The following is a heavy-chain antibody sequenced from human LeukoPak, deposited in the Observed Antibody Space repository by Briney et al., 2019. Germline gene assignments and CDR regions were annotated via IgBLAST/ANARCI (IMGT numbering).Heavy chain of an antibody. V-gene: IGHV3-7*01. J-gene: IGHJ4*02. D-gene: IGHD6-19*01. CDR3: ARDSSGWYGGGFDY. CDR1: GLTFSSYW. Sequence: GGSLRLSCAASGLTFSSYWMSWVRQAPGKGLEWVANIKQDGSEKYYVDSVKGRFTISRDNAKNSLYLRMNSLRAEDTAVYYCARDSSGWYGGGFDYWGQGTLVTVSS. CDR2: IKQDGSEK.